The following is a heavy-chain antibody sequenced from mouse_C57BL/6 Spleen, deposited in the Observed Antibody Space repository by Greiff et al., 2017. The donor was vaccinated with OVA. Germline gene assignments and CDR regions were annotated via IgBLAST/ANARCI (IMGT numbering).Heavy chain of an antibody. CDR2: IDPEDGET. D-gene: IGHD1-1*01. J-gene: IGHJ2*01. V-gene: IGHV14-2*01. Sequence: VQLQQSGAELVKPGASVKLSCTASGFNIKDYYMHWVKQRPEQGLEWIGRIDPEDGETNYSPKFQGKATITADTSSNTASLQLSSLTSEDSAVYYCARREYGSSYTPFDYWGQGTTLTVSS. CDR1: GFNIKDYY. CDR3: ARREYGSSYTPFDY.